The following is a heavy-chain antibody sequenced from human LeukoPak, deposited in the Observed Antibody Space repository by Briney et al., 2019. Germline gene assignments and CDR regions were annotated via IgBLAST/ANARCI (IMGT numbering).Heavy chain of an antibody. D-gene: IGHD6-13*01. CDR3: ARNAYSSSWYTYYYYYMDV. V-gene: IGHV3-21*01. J-gene: IGHJ6*03. Sequence: GGSLRLSCAASGFTFSSYSMNWVRQAPGKGLEWVSSISSSSSYIYYADSVKGRFTISRDNAKNSLYLQMNSLRAEDTAVYYCARNAYSSSWYTYYYYYMDVWGKGTTVTVSS. CDR2: ISSSSSYI. CDR1: GFTFSSYS.